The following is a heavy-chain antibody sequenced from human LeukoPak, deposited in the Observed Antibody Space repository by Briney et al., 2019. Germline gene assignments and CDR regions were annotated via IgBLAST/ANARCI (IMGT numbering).Heavy chain of an antibody. V-gene: IGHV1-2*02. J-gene: IGHJ4*02. Sequence: ASVKVSCEVSGYTLTELSMHWVRQAPGEGFEWMGWINPNSGGTNYAQKFQGRVTMTRDTSISTAYMELTRLRSDDTAVYYCARALDALMAPDYWGQGTLVTVSS. CDR2: INPNSGGT. CDR1: GYTLTELS. CDR3: ARALDALMAPDY. D-gene: IGHD2-2*01.